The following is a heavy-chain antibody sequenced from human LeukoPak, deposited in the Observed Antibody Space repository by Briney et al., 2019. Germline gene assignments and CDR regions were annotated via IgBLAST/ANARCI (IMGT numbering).Heavy chain of an antibody. V-gene: IGHV1-69*05. D-gene: IGHD4-23*01. CDR1: GGTFSSYA. CDR2: IIPIFGTA. CDR3: ARDLGVTRDRLNDAFDI. Sequence: ASVKVSWKASGGTFSSYAISWVRQAPGQGLEWMGGIIPIFGTANYAQKFQGRVTITTDESTSTAYMELSSLRSEDTAVYYCARDLGVTRDRLNDAFDIWGQGTMVTVSS. J-gene: IGHJ3*02.